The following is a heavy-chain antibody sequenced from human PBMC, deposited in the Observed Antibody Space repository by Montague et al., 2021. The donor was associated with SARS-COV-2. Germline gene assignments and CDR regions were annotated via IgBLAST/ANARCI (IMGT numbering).Heavy chain of an antibody. V-gene: IGHV4-4*03. CDR1: GGSISSGSW. CDR3: ARFFSSWTD. Sequence: RRTLSLTCAVSGGSISSGSWWSWVRQPPGKGLEWIGEIYHSGSTNYNPSLKSRVTISLDKSKNQFSLNLSSATAADTAVYYCARFFSSWTDWGQGTLVTVSS. CDR2: IYHSGST. D-gene: IGHD6-13*01. J-gene: IGHJ4*02.